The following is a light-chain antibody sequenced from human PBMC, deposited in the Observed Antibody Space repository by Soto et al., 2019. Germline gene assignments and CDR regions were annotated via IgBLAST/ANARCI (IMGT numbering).Light chain of an antibody. CDR1: SSDVGGYNY. CDR2: DIS. J-gene: IGLJ1*01. Sequence: QSALTQPRSVSGSPGQSVTISCTGTSSDVGGYNYVSWYQQHPGKAPKLMIYDISKRPSGVPDRFSGFKSGNTASLAISGLQAEDEADYYCCSYTSRSIYVFGSGTKVTVL. CDR3: CSYTSRSIYV. V-gene: IGLV2-11*01.